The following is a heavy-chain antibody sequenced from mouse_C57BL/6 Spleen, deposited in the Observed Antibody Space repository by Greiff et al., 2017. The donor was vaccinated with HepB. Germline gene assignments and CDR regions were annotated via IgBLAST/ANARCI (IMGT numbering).Heavy chain of an antibody. Sequence: EVQLQQSGPELVKPGDSVKISCKASGYSFTGYFMNWVMQSHGKSLEWIGRINPYNGDTFYNQKFKGKATLTVDKSSSTAHMELRSLTSEDSAVYYCARRITVGYYFDYWGQGTTLTVSS. CDR1: GYSFTGYF. V-gene: IGHV1-20*01. J-gene: IGHJ2*01. CDR3: ARRITVGYYFDY. CDR2: INPYNGDT. D-gene: IGHD1-1*01.